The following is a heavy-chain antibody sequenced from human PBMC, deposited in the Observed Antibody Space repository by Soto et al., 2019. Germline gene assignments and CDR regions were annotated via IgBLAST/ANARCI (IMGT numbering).Heavy chain of an antibody. Sequence: GGSLRLSCAASGFTFSSYSMNWVRQAPGKGLEWVSYISSSSSTIYYADSVKGRFTISRDNAKNSLYLQMNSLRDEDTAVYYCARDSYYYDSSGYYYFDYWGQGTLVTVSS. D-gene: IGHD3-22*01. CDR1: GFTFSSYS. CDR3: ARDSYYYDSSGYYYFDY. CDR2: ISSSSSTI. J-gene: IGHJ4*02. V-gene: IGHV3-48*02.